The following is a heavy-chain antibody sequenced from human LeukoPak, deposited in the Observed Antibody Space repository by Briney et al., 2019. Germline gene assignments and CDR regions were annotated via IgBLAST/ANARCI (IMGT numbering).Heavy chain of an antibody. Sequence: GASVKVSCKASGYTFTSYGISWVRQAPGQGLEWMGWISVYNGNTNYAQKLQGRVTMTTDTSTSTAYMELRSLRSDDTAVYYCARDQTVTTSYYYYYMDVWGKGTTVTVSS. D-gene: IGHD4-17*01. J-gene: IGHJ6*03. CDR2: ISVYNGNT. CDR1: GYTFTSYG. V-gene: IGHV1-18*01. CDR3: ARDQTVTTSYYYYYMDV.